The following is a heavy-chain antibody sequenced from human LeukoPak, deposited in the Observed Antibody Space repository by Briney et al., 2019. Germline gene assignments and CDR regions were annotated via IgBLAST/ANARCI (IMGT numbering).Heavy chain of an antibody. CDR3: ARGERPIVVIPAALTH. V-gene: IGHV1-69*11. D-gene: IGHD2-2*01. CDR1: GGTFSSYA. CDR2: IIPILGTA. Sequence: SVKVSFKASGGTFSSYAISWVRQAPGQGLDWMGRIIPILGTANYAQKFQGRVTITTDESTSTAYMELSSLRSEDTAVYYCARGERPIVVIPAALTHWGQGTLVTVSS. J-gene: IGHJ4*02.